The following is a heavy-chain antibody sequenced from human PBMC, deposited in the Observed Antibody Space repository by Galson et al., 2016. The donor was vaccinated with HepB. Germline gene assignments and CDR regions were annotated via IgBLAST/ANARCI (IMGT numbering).Heavy chain of an antibody. CDR2: INTDAGXX. Sequence: SVXXXCKASGXXFTXXXMNXXXQAXXQGLXWMGWINTDAGXXTYAQXSTGRFVFSLDTSVSTSYLQINSLKADXTAVYYCARDQAYYYGMDVWGQGTTVTV. CDR3: ARDQAYYYGMDV. CDR1: GXXFTXXX. J-gene: IGHJ6*02. V-gene: IGHV7-4-1*02.